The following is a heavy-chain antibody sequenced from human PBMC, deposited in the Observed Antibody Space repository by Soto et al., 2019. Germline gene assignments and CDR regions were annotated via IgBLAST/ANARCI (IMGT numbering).Heavy chain of an antibody. V-gene: IGHV1-46*01. CDR2: INPSGGST. D-gene: IGHD3-3*01. J-gene: IGHJ4*02. CDR1: GYTFTSYY. Sequence: SCKASGYTFTSYYMHWVRQAPGRGLEWMGIINPSGGSTSYAQKFQGRVTMTRDTSTSTVYMELSSLRSEDTAVYYCARSPYYDFWSGYQYYFDCYGQASLFTVSS. CDR3: ARSPYYDFWSGYQYYFDC.